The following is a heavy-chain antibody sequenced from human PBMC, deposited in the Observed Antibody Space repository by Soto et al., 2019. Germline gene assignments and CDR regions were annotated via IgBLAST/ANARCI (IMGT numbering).Heavy chain of an antibody. V-gene: IGHV1-2*02. Sequence: ASVKVSCRASGYTFTDYYRHWVRQAPGQGLEWMGWINPNSGGTNYAQKFQGRVTMTRVTSISTAYMELSSLRSDDTALYYCAKDPNVVLVPAAKGGMDVCGRRTTVAVCS. CDR1: GYTFTDYY. D-gene: IGHD2-2*01. J-gene: IGHJ6*02. CDR3: AKDPNVVLVPAAKGGMDV. CDR2: INPNSGGT.